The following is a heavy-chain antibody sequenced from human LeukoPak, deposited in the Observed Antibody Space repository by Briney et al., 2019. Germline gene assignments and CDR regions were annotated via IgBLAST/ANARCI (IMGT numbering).Heavy chain of an antibody. CDR2: IDSDGSST. D-gene: IGHD3-10*01. V-gene: IGHV3-74*01. CDR1: GFTFRSYW. CDR3: ARDRGGSAFDI. Sequence: GGSLRLSCAPSGFTFRSYWMHWVRQAPGKGLVWVSRIDSDGSSTSYADSVKGRFTISRDNAKNTLYLQMNSLRAEDTAVYHCARDRGGSAFDILGQGAMVTVSS. J-gene: IGHJ3*02.